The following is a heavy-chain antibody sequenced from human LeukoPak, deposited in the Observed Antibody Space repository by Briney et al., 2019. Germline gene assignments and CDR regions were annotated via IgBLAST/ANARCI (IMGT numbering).Heavy chain of an antibody. CDR2: IKNDGSER. Sequence: PGGSLRLSCAASGFVFRNYFMSWVRQAPGKGLEWVASIKNDGSERYYVDSVRGRYTISRDNTKNSLSLQMSSLRAEDTAVYYCATDRGWRTSGYYLYYFEYWGQGTLVTFSS. D-gene: IGHD3-3*01. J-gene: IGHJ4*02. CDR3: ATDRGWRTSGYYLYYFEY. CDR1: GFVFRNYF. V-gene: IGHV3-7*01.